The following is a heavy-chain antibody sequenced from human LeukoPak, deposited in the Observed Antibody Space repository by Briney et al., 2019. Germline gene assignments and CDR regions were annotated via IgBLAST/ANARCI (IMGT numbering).Heavy chain of an antibody. CDR3: ARQTGSGLFILP. D-gene: IGHD3/OR15-3a*01. CDR2: IYYSGST. V-gene: IGHV4-59*08. J-gene: IGHJ4*02. Sequence: SETLSLTCTVSGGSISSYYWSWIRQPPGKGLEWIGYIYYSGSTNYNPSLKSRVTISADTSKRQFSLRLTSVTAADTAVYFCARQTGSGLFILPGGQGTLVTVSS. CDR1: GGSISSYY.